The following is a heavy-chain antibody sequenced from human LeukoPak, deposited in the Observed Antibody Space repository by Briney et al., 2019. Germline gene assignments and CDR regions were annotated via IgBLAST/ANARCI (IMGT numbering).Heavy chain of an antibody. V-gene: IGHV1-69*04. CDR3: ARGDVIQLWSRYFDL. D-gene: IGHD5-18*01. Sequence: ASVKVSCKASGGTFSSYAISWVRQAPGQGLEWMGRIIPILGIANYAQKFQGRVTITADKSTSTAYMELSSLRSEDTAVYYCARGDVIQLWSRYFDLWGRGTLVTVSS. J-gene: IGHJ2*01. CDR2: IIPILGIA. CDR1: GGTFSSYA.